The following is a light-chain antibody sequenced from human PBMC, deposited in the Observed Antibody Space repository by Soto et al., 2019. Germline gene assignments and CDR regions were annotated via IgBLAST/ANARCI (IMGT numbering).Light chain of an antibody. CDR3: QSYDSNLSAWV. J-gene: IGLJ3*02. V-gene: IGLV1-40*01. CDR1: SSNIGAGYD. CDR2: GNN. Sequence: QSVLTQPPSVSGAPGQRVTISCTGTSSNIGAGYDVYWYQQLPGTAPKLLISGNNNRPSGVPDRFSGSRSGTAASLAITGLQAEDEAEYFCQSYDSNLSAWVFGGGTKVTVL.